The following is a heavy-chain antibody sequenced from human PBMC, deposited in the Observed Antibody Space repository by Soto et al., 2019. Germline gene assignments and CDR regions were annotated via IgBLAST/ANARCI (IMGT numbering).Heavy chain of an antibody. D-gene: IGHD3-22*01. Sequence: ASVKVSCKASGYTFTSYGISWVRQAPGQGPEWMGWISAYNGNTNYAQKLQGRVTMTTDTSTSTAYMELRSLRSDDTAVYYCARAGHYYDSSGHYGMDVWGQGTTVTVSS. J-gene: IGHJ6*02. CDR1: GYTFTSYG. V-gene: IGHV1-18*01. CDR3: ARAGHYYDSSGHYGMDV. CDR2: ISAYNGNT.